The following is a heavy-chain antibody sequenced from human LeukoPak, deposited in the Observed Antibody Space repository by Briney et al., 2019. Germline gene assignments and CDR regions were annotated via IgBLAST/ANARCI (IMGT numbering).Heavy chain of an antibody. CDR3: ARPRGPNYDFWGVFDY. J-gene: IGHJ4*02. D-gene: IGHD3-3*01. CDR1: GYTFTSYG. Sequence: VASVKVSCKASGYTFTSYGISWVRRAPGQGLEWMGWISAYNGNTNYAQKLQGRVTMTTDTSTSTAYMELRSLRSDDTAVYYCARPRGPNYDFWGVFDYWGQGTLVTVSS. V-gene: IGHV1-18*01. CDR2: ISAYNGNT.